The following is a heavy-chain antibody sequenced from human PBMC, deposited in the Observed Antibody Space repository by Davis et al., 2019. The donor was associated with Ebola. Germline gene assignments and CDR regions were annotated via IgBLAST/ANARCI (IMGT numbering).Heavy chain of an antibody. J-gene: IGHJ4*02. Sequence: PSETLSLTCAVYGGSFSGYYWSWIRQPPGKGLEWIGEINHSGSTNYNPSLKSRVTISVDTSKNQFSLKLSSVTAADTAVYYCARVSFDFWSGYYHYFDYWGQGTLVTVSS. CDR3: ARVSFDFWSGYYHYFDY. CDR2: INHSGST. V-gene: IGHV4-34*01. D-gene: IGHD3-3*01. CDR1: GGSFSGYY.